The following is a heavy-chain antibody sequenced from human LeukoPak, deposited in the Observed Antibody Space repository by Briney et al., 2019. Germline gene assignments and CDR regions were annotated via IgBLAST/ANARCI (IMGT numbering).Heavy chain of an antibody. Sequence: ASVKVSCKASGYTFTSYYMHWVRQATGQGPEWMGWVNPNSGNTGYAQQFQGRVTMTRETSISTVYMELSSLRFEDTAVYYCARNYLGYSYWGQGTLVTVSS. J-gene: IGHJ4*02. D-gene: IGHD5-18*01. CDR3: ARNYLGYSY. CDR2: VNPNSGNT. CDR1: GYTFTSYY. V-gene: IGHV1-8*02.